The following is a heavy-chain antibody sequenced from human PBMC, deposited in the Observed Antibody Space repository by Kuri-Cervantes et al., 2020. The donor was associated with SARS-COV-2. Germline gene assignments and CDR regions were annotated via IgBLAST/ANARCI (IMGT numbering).Heavy chain of an antibody. J-gene: IGHJ4*02. CDR3: ARTPDAGDFDY. D-gene: IGHD3-10*01. CDR2: IFSNDEK. V-gene: IGHV2-26*01. Sequence: SGPTLVKPTQTLTLTCTFSGFSLTTSGMCVAWIRQPPGKALEWLAHIFSNDEKSYSTSLKSRLTISKDTSKSQVVLTMTNMDPVDTATYYCARTPDAGDFDYWGQGTLVTVSS. CDR1: GFSLTTSGMC.